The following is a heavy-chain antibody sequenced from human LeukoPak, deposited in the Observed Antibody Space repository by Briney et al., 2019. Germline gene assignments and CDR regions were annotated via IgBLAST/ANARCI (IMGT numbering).Heavy chain of an antibody. CDR2: ISGSGGST. Sequence: GGSLRLSCAASGFTFSSYAMSWVRQAPGKGLEWVSAISGSGGSTYYADSVKGRFTISRDNAKNSLYLQMNSLRAEDTAVYYCALGSGGQFDYWGQGTLVTVSS. CDR1: GFTFSSYA. V-gene: IGHV3-23*01. J-gene: IGHJ4*02. CDR3: ALGSGGQFDY. D-gene: IGHD3-10*01.